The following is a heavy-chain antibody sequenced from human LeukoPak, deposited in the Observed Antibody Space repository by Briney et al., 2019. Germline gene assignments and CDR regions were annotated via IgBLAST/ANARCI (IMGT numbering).Heavy chain of an antibody. V-gene: IGHV3-48*03. CDR2: ISSTGSPI. Sequence: GGALRLSCAAPASGFTFSTYEMNWVRQAPGKGLEWVSYISSTGSPIYYADSVKGRFTISRDNAKNSLYLQMNSLRVEDTAVYYCASYRFDPSGYYSDSWGQGTLVTVSS. CDR1: GFTFSTYE. D-gene: IGHD3-22*01. CDR3: ASYRFDPSGYYSDS. J-gene: IGHJ4*02.